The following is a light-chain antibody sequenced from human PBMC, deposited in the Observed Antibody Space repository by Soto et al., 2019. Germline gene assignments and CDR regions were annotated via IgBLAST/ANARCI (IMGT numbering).Light chain of an antibody. CDR2: GAY. Sequence: EIVMTQSPATLPVSPGERATLSCRASQSVAHNLAWYQQKPGQAPRLLIFGAYIRANGIPARFSGSGSGTEFTLTISSLQLEDVALYYCRQYVSWPPETFGQGTKVDIK. J-gene: IGKJ1*01. V-gene: IGKV3-15*01. CDR3: RQYVSWPPET. CDR1: QSVAHN.